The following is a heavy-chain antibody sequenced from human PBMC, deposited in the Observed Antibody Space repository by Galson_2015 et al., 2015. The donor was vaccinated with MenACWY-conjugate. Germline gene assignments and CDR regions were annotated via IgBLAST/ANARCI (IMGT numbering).Heavy chain of an antibody. CDR1: GGSISSSSYY. D-gene: IGHD3-10*01. J-gene: IGHJ5*02. Sequence: ATLSLSCPVSGGSISSSSYYWGWIRQHPGEGLEWIGSIYYSGSTYYNPSLKSRVTISVDTSKNQFSLKLSSVTAADTAVYYCARVFRGNTMVRGVQNWFDPWGQGTLVTVSS. V-gene: IGHV4-39*07. CDR3: ARVFRGNTMVRGVQNWFDP. CDR2: IYYSGST.